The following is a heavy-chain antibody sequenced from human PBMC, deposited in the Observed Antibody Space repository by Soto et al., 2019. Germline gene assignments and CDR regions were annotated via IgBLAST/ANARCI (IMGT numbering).Heavy chain of an antibody. CDR1: GFTFSSYE. V-gene: IGHV3-9*01. J-gene: IGHJ5*02. D-gene: IGHD6-13*01. Sequence: GGSLRLSCAASGFTFSSYEMNWVRQAPGKGLEWVSGITWNGGTIRYVDSVKGRFTISRDNAENSLYLQMNSLRPEDTAVYYCAKGGSAALIAPSGRDNWFDPWGQGTQVTVSS. CDR2: ITWNGGTI. CDR3: AKGGSAALIAPSGRDNWFDP.